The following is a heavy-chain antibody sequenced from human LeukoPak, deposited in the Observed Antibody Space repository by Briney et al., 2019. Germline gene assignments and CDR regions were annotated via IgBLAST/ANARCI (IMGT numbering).Heavy chain of an antibody. D-gene: IGHD2-15*01. Sequence: ASVKVSCKASGYTFTSYAMHWVRQALGQRPEWMGWINACNGNTKYSQKFQGRVTITRDTSASTAYMELSSLRSEDTAVYYCARLAYCSGGSCYSKGVNHWGQGTLVTVSS. CDR1: GYTFTSYA. V-gene: IGHV1-3*01. CDR2: INACNGNT. CDR3: ARLAYCSGGSCYSKGVNH. J-gene: IGHJ5*02.